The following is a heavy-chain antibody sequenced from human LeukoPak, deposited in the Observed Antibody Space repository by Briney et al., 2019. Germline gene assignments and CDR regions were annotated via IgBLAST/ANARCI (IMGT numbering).Heavy chain of an antibody. Sequence: GGSLRLSCAVSGFTVNNNYMNWVRQAPGKGLEWVSVIYSGGSIYYADSVRGRFTISRDNAKNSLYLQMSSLRAEDTALYYCASRSSVAASGPGWGQGTLVTVSS. J-gene: IGHJ4*02. CDR2: IYSGGSI. CDR3: ASRSSVAASGPG. CDR1: GFTVNNNY. V-gene: IGHV3-66*01. D-gene: IGHD2-15*01.